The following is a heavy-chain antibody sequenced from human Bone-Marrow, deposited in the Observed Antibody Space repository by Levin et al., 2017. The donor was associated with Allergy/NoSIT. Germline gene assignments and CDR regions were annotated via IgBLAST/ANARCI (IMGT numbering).Heavy chain of an antibody. CDR2: VYSDGTT. D-gene: IGHD5-18*01. V-gene: IGHV3-53*01. Sequence: ASVKVSCAASGFTVKSNYMNWVRQAPGKGLEGVSIVYSDGTTYYADSVKGRFTIPRDNSKNMLYLQMSSLRVEDTAVYYCVRGFSFGTLNQWGQGTLVTVSS. CDR3: VRGFSFGTLNQ. CDR1: GFTVKSNY. J-gene: IGHJ4*02.